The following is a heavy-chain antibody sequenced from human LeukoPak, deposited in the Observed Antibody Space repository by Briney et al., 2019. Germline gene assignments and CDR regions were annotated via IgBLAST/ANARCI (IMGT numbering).Heavy chain of an antibody. CDR2: INHSRST. V-gene: IGHV4-34*01. Sequence: SETLSLTCGVYGGSFTGYYWSWIRQSPGKGLEWIGEINHSRSTNYNLSLKSRITISVDTSKNQFSLKLSSVTAADTAVYYCASPAAAGTWYFDYWGQGTLVTVSS. D-gene: IGHD6-13*01. CDR1: GGSFTGYY. J-gene: IGHJ4*02. CDR3: ASPAAAGTWYFDY.